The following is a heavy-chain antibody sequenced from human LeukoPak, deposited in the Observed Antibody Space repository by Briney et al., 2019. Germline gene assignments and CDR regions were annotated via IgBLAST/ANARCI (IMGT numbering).Heavy chain of an antibody. D-gene: IGHD5-24*01. V-gene: IGHV4-59*01. Sequence: SETLSLTWTVSGGSISSYYWSWIRQPPGKGLEWIGYIYYSGSTNYNPSLKSRVTISVDTSKNQFSLKLSSVTAADTAVYYCARVSETEMATIIGVDAFDIWGQGTMVTVSS. J-gene: IGHJ3*02. CDR3: ARVSETEMATIIGVDAFDI. CDR1: GGSISSYY. CDR2: IYYSGST.